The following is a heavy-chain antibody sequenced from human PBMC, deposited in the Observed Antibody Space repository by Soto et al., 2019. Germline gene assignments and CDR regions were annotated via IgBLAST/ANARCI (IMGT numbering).Heavy chain of an antibody. CDR2: IYPGGSET. Sequence: GESLKISCKGSGYTLTSYWIAWVRQMPGKGLEWMGIIYPGGSETRYSPSFQGLVTISADKSILTAYLQWTSLKASDTAMYYCATRYYSTSSFWFDYWGQGTLVTVSS. D-gene: IGHD6-6*01. CDR1: GYTLTSYW. J-gene: IGHJ5*01. V-gene: IGHV5-51*01. CDR3: ATRYYSTSSFWFDY.